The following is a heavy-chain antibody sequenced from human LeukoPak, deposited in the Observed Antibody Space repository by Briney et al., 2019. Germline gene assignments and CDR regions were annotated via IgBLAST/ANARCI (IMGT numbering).Heavy chain of an antibody. V-gene: IGHV4-59*01. CDR1: GGSISSYY. CDR2: IYYSGST. Sequence: NASETLSLTCTVSGGSISSYYWSWIRPPPGKGLEWIGYIYYSGSTNYNPSLKSRVTISVDTSKNQFSLKLSSVTAADTAVYYCARAQQLPYYGMDVWGQGTTVTVSS. J-gene: IGHJ6*02. CDR3: ARAQQLPYYGMDV. D-gene: IGHD6-13*01.